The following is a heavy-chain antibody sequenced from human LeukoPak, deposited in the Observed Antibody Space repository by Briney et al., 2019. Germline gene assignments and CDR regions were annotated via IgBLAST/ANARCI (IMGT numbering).Heavy chain of an antibody. CDR3: AREKSIAARRFRYYYMDV. V-gene: IGHV3-21*01. D-gene: IGHD6-6*01. CDR1: GFTFSTYT. J-gene: IGHJ6*03. CDR2: ITSSSSYI. Sequence: PGGSLRLSCAASGFTFSTYTMNWVRQAPGKGLEWVSSITSSSSYIYYADSVKGRFTISRDNAKNSLYLQMNSLRAEDTAVYYCAREKSIAARRFRYYYMDVWGKGTTVTVSS.